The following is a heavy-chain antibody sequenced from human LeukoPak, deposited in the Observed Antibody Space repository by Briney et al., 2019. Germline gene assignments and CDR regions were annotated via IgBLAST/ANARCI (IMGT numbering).Heavy chain of an antibody. V-gene: IGHV4-30-2*01. CDR3: AREVDGDSTFDY. D-gene: IGHD4-17*01. Sequence: SETLSLTCTVSGGSISSGGYYWSWIRQPPGKGLEWIGYIYHSGSTYYNPSLKSRVTISVDRSKNQFSLKLSSVIAADTAVYYCAREVDGDSTFDYWGQGTLVTVSS. J-gene: IGHJ4*02. CDR2: IYHSGST. CDR1: GGSISSGGYY.